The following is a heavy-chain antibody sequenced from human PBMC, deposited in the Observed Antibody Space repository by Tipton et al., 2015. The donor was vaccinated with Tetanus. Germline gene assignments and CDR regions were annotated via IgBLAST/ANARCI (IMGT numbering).Heavy chain of an antibody. CDR2: IIPSLGST. J-gene: IGHJ6*01. CDR3: ARGGSYLGIYYYYAMDV. Sequence: QSGPEVKKPGSSVKASCKASGDTFSSYAISWMRQAPGQGLEWMGGIIPSLGSTTYAPKFQGRITITADEVTTTAYMEVSSLTSEDTAVFYCARGGSYLGIYYYYAMDVWGQGTTVTVSS. D-gene: IGHD1-26*01. CDR1: GDTFSSYA. V-gene: IGHV1-69*01.